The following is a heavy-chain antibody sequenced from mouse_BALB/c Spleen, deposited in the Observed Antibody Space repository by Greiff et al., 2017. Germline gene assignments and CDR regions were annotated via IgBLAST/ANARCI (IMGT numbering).Heavy chain of an antibody. J-gene: IGHJ2*01. D-gene: IGHD1-1*01. CDR3: ARWYYYGSSYSDY. CDR2: ISYSGST. Sequence: EVQLQQSGPGLVKPSQSLSLTCTVTGYSITSDYAWNWIRQFPGNKLEWMGYISYSGSTSYNPSLKSRISITRDTSKNQFFLQLNSVTTEDTATYYCARWYYYGSSYSDYWGQGTTLTVSS. CDR1: GYSITSDYA. V-gene: IGHV3-2*02.